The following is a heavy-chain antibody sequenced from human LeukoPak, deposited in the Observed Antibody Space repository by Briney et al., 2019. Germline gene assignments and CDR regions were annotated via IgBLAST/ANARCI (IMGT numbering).Heavy chain of an antibody. CDR1: GFTFSSYS. Sequence: KPGGSLRLSCAASGFTFSSYSMNWVRQAPGKGLEWVSSITSSSTYIFYADSLKGRFTISRDNAKNSLFLQMNSLRAEDTALYYCARAGMDGRGYYQGFDYWGQGTLVTVSS. D-gene: IGHD3-22*01. CDR2: ITSSSTYI. J-gene: IGHJ4*02. CDR3: ARAGMDGRGYYQGFDY. V-gene: IGHV3-21*01.